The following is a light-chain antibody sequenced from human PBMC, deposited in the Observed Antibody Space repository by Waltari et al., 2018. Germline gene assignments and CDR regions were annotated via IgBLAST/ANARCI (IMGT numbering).Light chain of an antibody. CDR1: SSDIGSYNY. CDR3: SSYMDTTTLEL. V-gene: IGLV2-14*03. J-gene: IGLJ2*01. Sequence: QSALTQPPSVSGSPGQSITISCTGTSSDIGSYNYFSWYQQHPGKAPKLIIYDVTNLPSGVSNRFSGSKSGNTASLTISGLQAEDEADYYCSSYMDTTTLELFGGGTSLTVL. CDR2: DVT.